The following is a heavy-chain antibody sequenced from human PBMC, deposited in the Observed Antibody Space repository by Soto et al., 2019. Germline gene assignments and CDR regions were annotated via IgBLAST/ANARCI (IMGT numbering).Heavy chain of an antibody. D-gene: IGHD1-26*01. CDR1: GYTFTSYA. Sequence: QVQLVQSGAEVKKPGASVKVSCKASGYTFTSYAMHWVRQAPGQRLEWMGWINAGNGNTKYSQKFQGRVTITRDTSASTAYMELSSLRSEDTAVYYCARDQGWEPLYYFDYWGQGPLVTVSS. V-gene: IGHV1-3*01. CDR2: INAGNGNT. CDR3: ARDQGWEPLYYFDY. J-gene: IGHJ4*02.